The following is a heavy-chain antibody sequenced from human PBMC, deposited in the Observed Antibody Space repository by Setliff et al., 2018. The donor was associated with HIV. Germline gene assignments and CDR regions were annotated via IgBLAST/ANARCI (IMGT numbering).Heavy chain of an antibody. Sequence: GESLTISCKGSGYSFTSYWIGWVRQMPGKGLEWMGIIYPGDSDTRYSPSFQGQVTISADKSISTAYLQWSSLKASDTAMYYCARQRIVKAYYYYMDVWGKGTTFTVSS. CDR3: ARQRIVKAYYYYMDV. CDR1: GYSFTSYW. D-gene: IGHD3-16*02. CDR2: IYPGDSDT. J-gene: IGHJ6*03. V-gene: IGHV5-51*01.